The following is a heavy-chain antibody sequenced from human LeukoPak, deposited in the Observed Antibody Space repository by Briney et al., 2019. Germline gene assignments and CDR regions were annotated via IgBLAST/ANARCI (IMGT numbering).Heavy chain of an antibody. J-gene: IGHJ4*02. Sequence: GGSLRLSCAASGFTFSSYAMSWVRQAPGKGLEWVSSISGGGETTHYAESVKGRFTISRDNFKNTLYLQMNSLRAEDTAVYYCARVRRRPGSGWRRLDYWGQGTLVTVSS. CDR3: ARVRRRPGSGWRRLDY. CDR2: ISGGGETT. CDR1: GFTFSSYA. D-gene: IGHD6-19*01. V-gene: IGHV3-23*01.